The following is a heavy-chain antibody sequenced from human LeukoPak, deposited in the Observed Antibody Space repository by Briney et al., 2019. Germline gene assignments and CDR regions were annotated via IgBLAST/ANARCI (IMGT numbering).Heavy chain of an antibody. J-gene: IGHJ3*02. CDR3: ARDQSYYDSSGYSDAFDI. D-gene: IGHD3-22*01. CDR2: IYYSGST. V-gene: IGHV4-39*07. Sequence: SETLSLTCTVSGGSISSSSYYWGWIRQPPGKGLEWIGSIYYSGSTYYNPSLKSRVTISVDTSKNQFSLKLSSVTAADTAVYYCARDQSYYDSSGYSDAFDIWGQGTMVTVSS. CDR1: GGSISSSSYY.